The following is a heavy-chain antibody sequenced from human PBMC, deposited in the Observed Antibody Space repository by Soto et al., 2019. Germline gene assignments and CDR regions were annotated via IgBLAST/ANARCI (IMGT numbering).Heavy chain of an antibody. CDR3: VRDRYSGYQFDS. D-gene: IGHD5-12*01. Sequence: TLSLTCTVSGGSISSGNYFWSWIRQHPGKGLEWIGYIYYSGSTYYNPSLKSRVTISVDTSENQFSLKLTSVTAADTAVYFCVRDRYSGYQFDSCGRGTLVTVSS. CDR2: IYYSGST. J-gene: IGHJ4*02. CDR1: GGSISSGNYF. V-gene: IGHV4-31*03.